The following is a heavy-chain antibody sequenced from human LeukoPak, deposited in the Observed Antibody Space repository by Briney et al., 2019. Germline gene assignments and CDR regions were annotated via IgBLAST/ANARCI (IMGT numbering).Heavy chain of an antibody. D-gene: IGHD4-11*01. J-gene: IGHJ4*02. V-gene: IGHV3-23*01. Sequence: GGSLRLSCAASGFTFNSYAMSWVRQAPGKGLEWVSLFSGSGDTTYYTDSVKGRFTISRDNSKNTLYLQMNSLRAEDTAVYYCATLYSNYDFDYWGQGTLVTVSS. CDR2: FSGSGDTT. CDR3: ATLYSNYDFDY. CDR1: GFTFNSYA.